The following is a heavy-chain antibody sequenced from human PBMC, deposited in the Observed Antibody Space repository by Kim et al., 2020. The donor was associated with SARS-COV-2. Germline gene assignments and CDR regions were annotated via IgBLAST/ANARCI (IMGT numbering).Heavy chain of an antibody. CDR3: ARRSHCSSTSCYFSDY. V-gene: IGHV4-39*01. D-gene: IGHD2-2*01. J-gene: IGHJ4*02. Sequence: SLKSRVTISVDTSKNQFSLKLSSVTAADTAVYYCARRSHCSSTSCYFSDYWGQGTLVTVSS.